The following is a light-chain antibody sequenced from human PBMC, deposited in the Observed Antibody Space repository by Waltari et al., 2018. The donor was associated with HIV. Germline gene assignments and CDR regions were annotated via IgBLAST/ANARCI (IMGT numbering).Light chain of an antibody. CDR3: YSASDTRGV. CDR1: LLEDNL. CDR2: KDS. J-gene: IGLJ1*01. Sequence: DLLQPSSVSVSPGQTVTITCSGPLLEDNLGRWFQRGPGQAPELVIFKDSERPSKIPERFSGSRSGTTVTLTITGARMEDEGDYYCYSASDTRGVFGTGTKVTVL. V-gene: IGLV3-27*01.